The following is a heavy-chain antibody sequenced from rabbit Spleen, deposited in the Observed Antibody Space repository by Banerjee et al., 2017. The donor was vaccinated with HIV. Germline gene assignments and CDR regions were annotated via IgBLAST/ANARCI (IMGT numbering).Heavy chain of an antibody. CDR2: INAATGRP. Sequence: EQLEESGGGLVKPEGSLTLTCKASGVSLNDKDVMCWVRQAPGKGLEWIACINAATGRPVYATWAKGRFTISRTSSTTVTLQMTSLTAADRAAYFCARDLVGVIGWNFYLWGQGTLVTVS. J-gene: IGHJ3*01. V-gene: IGHV1S45*01. D-gene: IGHD1-1*01. CDR3: ARDLVGVIGWNFYL. CDR1: GVSLNDKDV.